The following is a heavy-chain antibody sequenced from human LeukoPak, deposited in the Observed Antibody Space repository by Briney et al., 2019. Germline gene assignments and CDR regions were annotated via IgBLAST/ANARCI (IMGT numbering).Heavy chain of an antibody. D-gene: IGHD6-19*01. CDR3: ARDSVRGAFDI. J-gene: IGHJ3*02. CDR2: IYHSGST. V-gene: IGHV4-38-2*02. CDR1: GYSISSGYY. Sequence: PSETLSLTCTVSGYSISSGYYWGWIRQPPGKGLEWIGSIYHSGSTYYNPSLKSRVTISVDTSKNQFSLKLSSVTAADTAVYYCARDSVRGAFDIWGQGTMVTVSS.